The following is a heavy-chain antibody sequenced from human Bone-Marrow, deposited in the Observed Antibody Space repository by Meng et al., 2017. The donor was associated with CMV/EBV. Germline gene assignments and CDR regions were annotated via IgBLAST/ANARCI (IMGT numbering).Heavy chain of an antibody. Sequence: YTFNGYYMHWVRQAPGQGLEWMGWINPNSGGTNYAQKFQGRVTMTRDTSISTAYMELSRLRSDDTAVYYCARDGPYDFWSGYYTGDPWGQGTLVTVSS. D-gene: IGHD3-3*01. J-gene: IGHJ5*02. V-gene: IGHV1-2*02. CDR3: ARDGPYDFWSGYYTGDP. CDR2: INPNSGGT. CDR1: YTFNGYY.